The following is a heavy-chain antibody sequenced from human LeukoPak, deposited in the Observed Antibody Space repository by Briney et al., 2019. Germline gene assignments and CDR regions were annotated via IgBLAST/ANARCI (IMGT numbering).Heavy chain of an antibody. D-gene: IGHD3-16*01. V-gene: IGHV3-7*01. CDR1: GFTFSSYW. CDR3: ASELRTFDS. J-gene: IGHJ4*02. CDR2: IKHNGDEL. Sequence: GGSLRLSCAASGFTFSSYWMTWVRQAPGKGLEWVANIKHNGDELNYVDSVEDRFTISRDNAKNSLYLHMTSLRAEDTAVYYCASELRTFDSWGQGTLVTVSS.